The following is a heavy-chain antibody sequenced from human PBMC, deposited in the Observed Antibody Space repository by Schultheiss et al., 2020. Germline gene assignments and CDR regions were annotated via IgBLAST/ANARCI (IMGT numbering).Heavy chain of an antibody. CDR1: GFTFSSHG. CDR2: ISYDGSNK. J-gene: IGHJ4*02. V-gene: IGHV3-30*03. Sequence: GGSLRLSCAASGFTFSSHGMHWVRQAPGKGLEWVAVISYDGSNKYYADSVKGRFTISRDNSKNTLFLQMNSLRAEDTALYYCARARTVSFDYWGQGTLVNGYS. D-gene: IGHD4-17*01. CDR3: ARARTVSFDY.